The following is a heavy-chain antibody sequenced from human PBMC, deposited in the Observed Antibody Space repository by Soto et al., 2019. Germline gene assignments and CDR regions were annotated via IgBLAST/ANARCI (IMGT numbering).Heavy chain of an antibody. CDR3: PRDLDNWNYFDY. V-gene: IGHV3-30-3*01. D-gene: IGHD1-20*01. Sequence: QVQLVESGGGVVQPGRSLRLSCAASGFTFSSYAMHWVRQAPGKGLEWVAVISYDGSNKYYADSVKGRFTISRDNSKNTLYLQMNSLRAEDTAVYYCPRDLDNWNYFDYWGQGTLVTVSS. CDR1: GFTFSSYA. CDR2: ISYDGSNK. J-gene: IGHJ4*02.